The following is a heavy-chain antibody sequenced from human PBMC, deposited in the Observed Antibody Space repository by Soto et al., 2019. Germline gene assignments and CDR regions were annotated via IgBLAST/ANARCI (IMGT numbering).Heavy chain of an antibody. Sequence: QVQLVQSGAEVKKPGASVKVSCKASGYTFTSYHMHWVRQAPGQGLEWMGIINPSGGSTSFAEKFQGRVTMTRDTSTSTVYMELSSLRSEDTAVYYCAKGEGQIRSPSHFAYWGQGTLVTVSS. CDR1: GYTFTSYH. CDR3: AKGEGQIRSPSHFAY. V-gene: IGHV1-46*01. J-gene: IGHJ4*02. CDR2: INPSGGST.